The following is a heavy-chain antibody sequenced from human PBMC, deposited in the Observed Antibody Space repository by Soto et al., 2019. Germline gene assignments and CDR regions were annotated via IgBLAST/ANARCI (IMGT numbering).Heavy chain of an antibody. CDR2: ISGSGGST. CDR1: GFPFSSYA. CDR3: AKTTGYSNLYYFDY. V-gene: IGHV3-23*01. D-gene: IGHD4-4*01. J-gene: IGHJ4*02. Sequence: PVGSLRLSCAASGFPFSSYAMSWVRPAPGKGLEWVSAISGSGGSTYYADSVKGRFTISRDNSKNTLYLQMNSLRAEDTAVYYCAKTTGYSNLYYFDYWGQGTLVTVSS.